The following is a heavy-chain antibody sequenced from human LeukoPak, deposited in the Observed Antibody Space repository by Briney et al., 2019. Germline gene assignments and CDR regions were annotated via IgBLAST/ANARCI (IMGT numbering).Heavy chain of an antibody. CDR1: GFTFSSYA. V-gene: IGHV3-30*04. Sequence: GGSLRLSCAASGFTFSSYAMHWVRQAPGKGLEWVAVISYDGSNKYYADSVKGRFTISRDNSKNTLYLQMNSLRAEDTAVYYCAGDGQPLMIYSSGWQSPHFDYWGQGTLVTVSS. CDR3: AGDGQPLMIYSSGWQSPHFDY. J-gene: IGHJ4*02. CDR2: ISYDGSNK. D-gene: IGHD6-19*01.